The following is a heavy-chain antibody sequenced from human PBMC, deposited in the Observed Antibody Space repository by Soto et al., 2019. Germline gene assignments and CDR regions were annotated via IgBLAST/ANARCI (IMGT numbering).Heavy chain of an antibody. CDR3: ARSVVLYYGAGSYYAC. V-gene: IGHV1-69*06. CDR1: GGTFSSYA. CDR2: IIPIFGTA. J-gene: IGHJ4*02. D-gene: IGHD3-10*01. Sequence: QVQLVQSGAEVKKPGSSVKVSCKASGGTFSSYAISWVRQAPGQGLEWMGGIIPIFGTANYAQKFQGRVTITTDKSTSTAYMELCSLRSEDTAVYYFARSVVLYYGAGSYYACWGQGTLVAVSA.